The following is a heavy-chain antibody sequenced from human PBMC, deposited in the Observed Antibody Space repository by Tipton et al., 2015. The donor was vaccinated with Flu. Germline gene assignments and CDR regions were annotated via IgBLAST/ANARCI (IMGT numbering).Heavy chain of an antibody. CDR2: IRYDGSYK. Sequence: GSLRLSCAASGFTFSSYDMNWVRQAPGKGLEWVAIIRYDGSYKYYAESVKGRFTISRDNSKNTVYLQMNSLRAEDTAVYYCAKDPGGKPEYFQHWGQGTLVTVSS. J-gene: IGHJ1*01. D-gene: IGHD3-10*01. CDR1: GFTFSSYD. CDR3: AKDPGGKPEYFQH. V-gene: IGHV3-30*02.